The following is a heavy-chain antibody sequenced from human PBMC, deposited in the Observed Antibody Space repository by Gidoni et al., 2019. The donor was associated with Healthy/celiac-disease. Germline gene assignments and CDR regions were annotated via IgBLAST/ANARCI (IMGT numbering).Heavy chain of an antibody. CDR3: ARHRRVSRLHPGEFDY. J-gene: IGHJ4*02. CDR1: GGSISSSSYY. V-gene: IGHV4-39*01. Sequence: QLQLQESGPGLVKPSETLSLTCTVSGGSISSSSYYWGWIRQPPGKGLEWIGSIYYSGSIYYNPSLKSRVTISVDTSKNQFSLKLSSVTAADTAVYYCARHRRVSRLHPGEFDYWGQGTLVTVSS. CDR2: IYYSGSI. D-gene: IGHD4-4*01.